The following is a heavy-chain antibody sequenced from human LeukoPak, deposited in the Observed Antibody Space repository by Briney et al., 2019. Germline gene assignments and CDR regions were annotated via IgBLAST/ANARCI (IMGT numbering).Heavy chain of an antibody. D-gene: IGHD6-13*01. J-gene: IGHJ4*02. V-gene: IGHV1-69*05. CDR3: ARERLAAAGPTHY. Sequence: SVKVSCKASGGTFSSYAISWVRQVPGHGLEWMGRIIPIFGTANYAQKFQGRVTITTDESTSTAYMELSSLRSEDTAVYYCARERLAAAGPTHYWGQGTLVTVSS. CDR2: IIPIFGTA. CDR1: GGTFSSYA.